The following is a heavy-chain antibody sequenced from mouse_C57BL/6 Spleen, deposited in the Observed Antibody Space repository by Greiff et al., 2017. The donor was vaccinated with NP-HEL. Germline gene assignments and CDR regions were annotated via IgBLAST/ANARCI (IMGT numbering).Heavy chain of an antibody. CDR3: ARLDYGFAY. Sequence: QVQLQQSGPELVKPGASVKISCKASGYAFSSSWMNWVKQRPGKGLEWIGRIYPGDGDTNYNGKFKGKATLTADKPSSTAYMQLSSLTSEDSAVYFCARLDYGFAYWGQGTLVTVSA. CDR2: IYPGDGDT. CDR1: GYAFSSSW. D-gene: IGHD1-1*01. J-gene: IGHJ3*01. V-gene: IGHV1-82*01.